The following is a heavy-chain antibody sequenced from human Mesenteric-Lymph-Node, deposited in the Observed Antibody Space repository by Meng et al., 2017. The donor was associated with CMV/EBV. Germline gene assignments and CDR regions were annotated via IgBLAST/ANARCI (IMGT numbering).Heavy chain of an antibody. CDR2: INIYNGNT. CDR3: ARDRGIVVVPAAYNWFDP. Sequence: ASVKVSCKASGYTFTNYGIGWVRQAPGQGLEWMGWINIYNGNTKYAQNFQGRVTMTTDTDTVTSTAYMELSSLRSEDTAVYYCARDRGIVVVPAAYNWFDPWGQGTLVTVSS. CDR1: GYTFTNYG. J-gene: IGHJ5*02. V-gene: IGHV1-18*01. D-gene: IGHD2-2*01.